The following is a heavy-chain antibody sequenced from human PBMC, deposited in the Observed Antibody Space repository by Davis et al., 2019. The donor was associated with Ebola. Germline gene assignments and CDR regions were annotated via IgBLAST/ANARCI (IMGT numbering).Heavy chain of an antibody. D-gene: IGHD1-26*01. J-gene: IGHJ4*02. CDR1: GFTFSSYE. Sequence: GESLKISCGASGFTFSSYEMNWVRQAPGKGPEWVSYISRSGTTIYYADSVQGRFTISRDNAKNSLYLQMNSLRAEDTAVYYCARARDIGATTPTVYFDFLGQGTLVTVSS. CDR3: ARARDIGATTPTVYFDF. V-gene: IGHV3-48*03. CDR2: ISRSGTTI.